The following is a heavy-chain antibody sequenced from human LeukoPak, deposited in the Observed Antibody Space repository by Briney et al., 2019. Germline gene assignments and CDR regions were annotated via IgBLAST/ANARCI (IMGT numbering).Heavy chain of an antibody. D-gene: IGHD1-26*01. CDR1: GYTFTSYG. V-gene: IGHV1-18*01. CDR2: ISAYNGNT. J-gene: IGHJ5*02. CDR3: ARNPHGSGSYHNWFDP. Sequence: ASVKVSCKASGYTFTSYGISWVRQAPGQGLEWMGWISAYNGNTNYAQKLQGRVTMTTDTSTSTAYMELRSLRSDDTAVYYCARNPHGSGSYHNWFDPWGQGTLVTVSS.